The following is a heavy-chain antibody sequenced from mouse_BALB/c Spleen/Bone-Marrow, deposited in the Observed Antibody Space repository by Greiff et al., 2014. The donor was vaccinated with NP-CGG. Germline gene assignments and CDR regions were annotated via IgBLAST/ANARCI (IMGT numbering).Heavy chain of an antibody. V-gene: IGHV3-2*02. D-gene: IGHD1-1*01. Sequence: VKLMESGPGLVKPSQSLSLTCTVTGYSITSDYAWNWIRQFPGNKLEWMGYISYSGSTSYNPTLKSRISITRDTSKNQFFLQLNSVTTEDTATYYCARYYGSSYYAMDYWGQGTSVTVSS. CDR1: GYSITSDYA. CDR2: ISYSGST. J-gene: IGHJ4*01. CDR3: ARYYGSSYYAMDY.